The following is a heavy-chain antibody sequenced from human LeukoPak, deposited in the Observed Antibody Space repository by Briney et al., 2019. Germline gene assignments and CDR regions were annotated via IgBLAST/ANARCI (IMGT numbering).Heavy chain of an antibody. CDR1: GFTFSSYS. Sequence: PGGSLRLSCAASGFTFSSYSMNWVRQAPGEGLEWVSYISSSTSTIYYADSVKGRFTISRDNAKNSLYLQMNSLRAEDTAVYYCARVGIAVVDYWGQGTLVTVSS. CDR3: ARVGIAVVDY. D-gene: IGHD6-19*01. J-gene: IGHJ4*02. CDR2: ISSSTSTI. V-gene: IGHV3-48*01.